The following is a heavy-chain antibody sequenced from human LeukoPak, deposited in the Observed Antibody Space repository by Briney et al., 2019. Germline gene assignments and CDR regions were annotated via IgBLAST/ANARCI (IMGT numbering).Heavy chain of an antibody. J-gene: IGHJ4*02. CDR2: ISIDGGDT. V-gene: IGHV3-74*01. CDR3: ARGPYDAAGSFDY. Sequence: GGSLRLSCAASGFSFSSNWMHWVRQAPGKGLVWVSRISIDGGDTVYAASVKGRFTVSRDNAKDTLYLQMNSLRVEDTAVYYCARGPYDAAGSFDYWGQGTLVTVSS. D-gene: IGHD3-10*01. CDR1: GFSFSSNW.